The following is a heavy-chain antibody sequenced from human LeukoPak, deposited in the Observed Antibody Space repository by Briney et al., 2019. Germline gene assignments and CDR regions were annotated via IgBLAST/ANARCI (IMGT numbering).Heavy chain of an antibody. CDR3: AKVYSSSSRDSFDV. J-gene: IGHJ3*01. CDR2: INHGGSI. V-gene: IGHV4-34*01. D-gene: IGHD6-6*01. CDR1: GGPFTGYF. Sequence: SKTLSLTCAAYGGPFTGYFWSWIRQPPGKGLEWIGEINHGGSINYNPSLKSRVTISRDTSKNQFSLNLYSVTAADTAVYYCAKVYSSSSRDSFDVWGPGTMVTVSS.